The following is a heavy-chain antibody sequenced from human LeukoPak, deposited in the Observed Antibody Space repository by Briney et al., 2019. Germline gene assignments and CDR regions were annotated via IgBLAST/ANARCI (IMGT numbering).Heavy chain of an antibody. CDR1: GGSFSGYF. V-gene: IGHV4-34*01. Sequence: SETLSLTCAVYGGSFSGYFWEWIRQPPGKGLEWIGEINHSGSTNYNPSLKSRVTISVDTSKNQFSLKLSSVTAADTAVYYCARGPSSWYMTLDYWGQGTLVTVSS. CDR2: INHSGST. D-gene: IGHD6-13*01. J-gene: IGHJ4*02. CDR3: ARGPSSWYMTLDY.